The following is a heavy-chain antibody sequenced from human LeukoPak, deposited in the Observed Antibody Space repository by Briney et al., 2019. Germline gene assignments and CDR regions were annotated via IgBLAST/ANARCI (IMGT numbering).Heavy chain of an antibody. V-gene: IGHV4-39*01. CDR1: GGSISISSDY. Sequence: PSQTLSLTCTVAGGSISISSDYWGWIRQPPGKGLEGTGSFYYSQRIYYDPSLKSRVDISVDTSKSQFSLKLSSVTGADRAVYYCTRQWGYDRGDGGAFDMWGQGTMVSVFS. CDR2: FYYSQRI. D-gene: IGHD3-22*01. J-gene: IGHJ3*02. CDR3: TRQWGYDRGDGGAFDM.